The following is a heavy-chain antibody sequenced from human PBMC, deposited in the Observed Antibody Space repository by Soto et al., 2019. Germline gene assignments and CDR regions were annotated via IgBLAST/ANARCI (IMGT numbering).Heavy chain of an antibody. CDR1: GYTFPNYG. J-gene: IGHJ4*02. CDR2: ISAYSGNT. CDR3: SRGAANSSTCVPDY. D-gene: IGHD2-2*01. Sequence: QVQLVQSGAEVKKPGASVKVSCKASGYTFPNYGITWVRQAPGQGLEWMGWISAYSGNTDYAHNLQGRVNMTTDTSTSTGYMEVRSLRSDDTDVYFCSRGAANSSTCVPDYWGQGTLVTVSS. V-gene: IGHV1-18*01.